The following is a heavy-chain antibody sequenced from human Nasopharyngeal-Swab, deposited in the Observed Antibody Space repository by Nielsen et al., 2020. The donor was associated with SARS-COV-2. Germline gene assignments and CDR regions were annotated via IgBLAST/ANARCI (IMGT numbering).Heavy chain of an antibody. CDR3: VRRLLEYCGGDCHSAAFDL. CDR2: IYPGDSQT. Sequence: GGSLRLSCKTSGYTFTKTWIGWVRQMPGKGPEWMGIIYPGDSQTKYSPSFRGQVTISVDRSISTAYLQWRSLKASDTAVYYCVRRLLEYCGGDCHSAAFDLWGRGTLVTVSS. V-gene: IGHV5-51*01. D-gene: IGHD2-21*02. CDR1: GYTFTKTW. J-gene: IGHJ3*01.